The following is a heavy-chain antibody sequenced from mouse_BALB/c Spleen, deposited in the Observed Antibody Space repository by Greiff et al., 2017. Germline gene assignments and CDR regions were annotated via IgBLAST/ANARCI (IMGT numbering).Heavy chain of an antibody. CDR3: ARWTTRIYRYDGGYYFDY. Sequence: EVQLQESGPGLVKPSQSLSLTCTVTGYSITSDYAWNWIRQFPGNKLEWMGYISYSGSTSYNPSLKSRISITRDTSKNQFFLQLNSVTTEDTATYYCARWTTRIYRYDGGYYFDYWGQGTTLTVSS. J-gene: IGHJ2*01. CDR2: ISYSGST. CDR1: GYSITSDYA. V-gene: IGHV3-2*02. D-gene: IGHD2-14*01.